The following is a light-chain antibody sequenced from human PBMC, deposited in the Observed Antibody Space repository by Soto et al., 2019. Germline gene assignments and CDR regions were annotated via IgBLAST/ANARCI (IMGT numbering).Light chain of an antibody. CDR2: DVS. Sequence: NGLTLSPATLSLTPGERASLSCRASQSVGNSLAWYQHKPGQAPRLLIYDVSNRATGIPARFSGSGSGTDFTLTISSLEPEDFAVYYCQQCVIWPLFTFGPGTKVAIK. CDR1: QSVGNS. J-gene: IGKJ3*01. V-gene: IGKV3-11*01. CDR3: QQCVIWPLFT.